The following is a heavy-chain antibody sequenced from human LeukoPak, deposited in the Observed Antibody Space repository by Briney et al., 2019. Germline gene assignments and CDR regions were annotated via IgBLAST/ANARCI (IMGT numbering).Heavy chain of an antibody. CDR2: IYYSGST. J-gene: IGHJ1*01. D-gene: IGHD3-9*01. V-gene: IGHV4-30-4*08. Sequence: SETLSLTCTVSGGSISSGDYYWSWIRQPPGKGLEWIGYIYYSGSTYYNPSLKSRVTISVDTSKNQFSLKLSSVTAADTAVYYCARDSKYYDILTGLNSYFQHWGQGTLVTVSS. CDR3: ARDSKYYDILTGLNSYFQH. CDR1: GGSISSGDYY.